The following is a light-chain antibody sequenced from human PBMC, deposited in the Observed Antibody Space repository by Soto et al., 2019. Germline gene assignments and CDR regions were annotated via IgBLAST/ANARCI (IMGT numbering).Light chain of an antibody. CDR2: GAS. Sequence: EIVMTQSPATLSVSPRERATLSCRASQSVSSNLAWYQQKPGQAPRLLIYGASTRATGIPARFSGSGSGTEFTFTISSLQSEDFAVYYCQQYNNWPFPSWTFGQGTKVEIK. CDR1: QSVSSN. V-gene: IGKV3-15*01. J-gene: IGKJ1*01. CDR3: QQYNNWPFPSWT.